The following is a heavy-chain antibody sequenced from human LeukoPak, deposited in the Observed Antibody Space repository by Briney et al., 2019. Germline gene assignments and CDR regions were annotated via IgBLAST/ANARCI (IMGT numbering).Heavy chain of an antibody. V-gene: IGHV4-34*01. Sequence: SETLSLTCAIYGGSFSGYYWSWIRQPPGKGLEWIGEINHSASTNYNPSLKSRVTISVDTSKNQFSLKLSSVTAADTAVYYCARHAEVVVTAIRWFGPWGQGTLVTVSS. CDR1: GGSFSGYY. J-gene: IGHJ5*02. D-gene: IGHD2-21*02. CDR3: ARHAEVVVTAIRWFGP. CDR2: INHSAST.